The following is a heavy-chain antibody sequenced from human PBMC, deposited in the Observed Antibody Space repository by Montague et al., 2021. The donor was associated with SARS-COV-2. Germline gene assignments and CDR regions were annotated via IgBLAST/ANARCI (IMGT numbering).Heavy chain of an antibody. D-gene: IGHD4-17*01. Sequence: SETLSLTCTVSGGSVSSSDHYWGRIRQPPGKGLEWLGIVYYSGYTYYNPSVKGRVTISIDASKNQSSLKLNSLTATDTAIYHCARRRLREDYFDFWGQGTLLTVSS. V-gene: IGHV4-39*01. J-gene: IGHJ4*02. CDR1: GGSVSSSDHY. CDR2: VYYSGYT. CDR3: ARRRLREDYFDF.